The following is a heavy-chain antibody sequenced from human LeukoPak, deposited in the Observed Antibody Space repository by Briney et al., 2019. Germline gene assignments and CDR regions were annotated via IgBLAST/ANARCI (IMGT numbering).Heavy chain of an antibody. CDR3: ARASLDGEWFDP. D-gene: IGHD3-3*01. Sequence: ASVKVSCKASGYTFTGYYMHWVRQAPGQGLEWMGWINPNSGGTNYAQKFQGRVTMTRDTSISTAYMELSRLRSDDTAVYYCARASLDGEWFDPWGQGTLVTVSS. V-gene: IGHV1-2*02. CDR2: INPNSGGT. CDR1: GYTFTGYY. J-gene: IGHJ5*02.